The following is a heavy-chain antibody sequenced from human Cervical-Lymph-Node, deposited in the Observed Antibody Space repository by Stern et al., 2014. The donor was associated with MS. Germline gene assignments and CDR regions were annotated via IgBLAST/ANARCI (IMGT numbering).Heavy chain of an antibody. D-gene: IGHD6-6*01. V-gene: IGHV3-11*06. CDR3: ARGRQLGLKFDY. J-gene: IGHJ4*02. CDR1: GFTFSDYY. CDR2: ISSSSSYT. Sequence: VQLEESGGGLVKPGGSLRLSCAASGFTFSDYYMSWIRQAPGKGLEWVSYISSSSSYTNYADSVKGRFTISRDNAKNSLYLQMNSLRAEDTAVYYCARGRQLGLKFDYWGQGTLVTVSS.